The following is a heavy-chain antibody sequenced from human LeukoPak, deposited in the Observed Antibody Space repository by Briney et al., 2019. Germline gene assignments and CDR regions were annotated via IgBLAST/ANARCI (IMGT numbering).Heavy chain of an antibody. D-gene: IGHD2-8*01. Sequence: SCKASGGTFSSHAMNWVRQAPGKGLEWVAVISYDGSNKYYVDSVKGRFTISRDNSKNTLYLQMNSLRAEDTAVYYCARVGTSSLRDWFDPWGQGTLVTVSS. CDR3: ARVGTSSLRDWFDP. CDR2: ISYDGSNK. J-gene: IGHJ5*02. CDR1: GGTFSSHA. V-gene: IGHV3-30*04.